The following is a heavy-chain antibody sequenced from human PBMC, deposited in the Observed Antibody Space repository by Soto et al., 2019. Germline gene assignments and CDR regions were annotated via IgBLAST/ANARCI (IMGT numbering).Heavy chain of an antibody. J-gene: IGHJ6*02. CDR1: GFTFTTYG. CDR2: IWYDGSNK. Sequence: LRLSWVGSGFTFTTYGMHWVRQAPGKGLEWVAVIWYDGSNKYFADSVKGRYTISRDNSGNTRYLQMNSLRAEDTAVYYCARDRVGSGSYYHGMDAWGQGTTVPVSS. D-gene: IGHD3-22*01. V-gene: IGHV3-33*01. CDR3: ARDRVGSGSYYHGMDA.